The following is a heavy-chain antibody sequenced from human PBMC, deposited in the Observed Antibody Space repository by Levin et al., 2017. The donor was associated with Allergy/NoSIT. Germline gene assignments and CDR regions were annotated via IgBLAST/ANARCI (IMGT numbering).Heavy chain of an antibody. V-gene: IGHV3-23*01. CDR3: AKDLARGKIASAGIRYYLDS. J-gene: IGHJ4*02. Sequence: GESLKISCGASGFTFGAYWMHWVRQAPGKGLKWVSVISASAGTTYYTDSVQGRFTVSRDNSNNTLYLQMNSLRAEDTGVYYCAKDLARGKIASAGIRYYLDSWGQGTLVTVSS. CDR1: GFTFGAYW. D-gene: IGHD6-13*01. CDR2: ISASAGTT.